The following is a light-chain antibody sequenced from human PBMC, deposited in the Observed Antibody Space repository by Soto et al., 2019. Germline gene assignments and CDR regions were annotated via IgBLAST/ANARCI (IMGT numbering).Light chain of an antibody. CDR2: KAS. Sequence: DIRMTQSPSSLSASVGDRVTITCRASQDISIYLNWFQQKPGTAPKLLIYKASTLESGVPSRFSGSRSGTEFTLTVSGLQPDDFATYYCQQYNDSFPYTFGQGTKLEIK. CDR1: QDISIY. V-gene: IGKV1-5*03. J-gene: IGKJ2*01. CDR3: QQYNDSFPYT.